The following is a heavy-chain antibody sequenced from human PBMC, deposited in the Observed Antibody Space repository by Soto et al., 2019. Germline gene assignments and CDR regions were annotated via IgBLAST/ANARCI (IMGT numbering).Heavy chain of an antibody. CDR1: GYTFTNYA. D-gene: IGHD6-13*01. CDR3: AAGSSSWYYGWFDP. J-gene: IGHJ5*01. Sequence: ASVKVSCKASGYTFTNYAMHWVRQAPGQRLEWMGWINAGTGNTEYSQKFQGRVTITRDTSASTAYMELSSLRSEDTAVYYCAAGSSSWYYGWFDPWGQGTTVTVSS. V-gene: IGHV1-3*01. CDR2: INAGTGNT.